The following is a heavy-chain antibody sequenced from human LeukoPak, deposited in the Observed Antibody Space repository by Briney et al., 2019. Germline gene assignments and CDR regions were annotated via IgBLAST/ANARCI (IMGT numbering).Heavy chain of an antibody. V-gene: IGHV4-59*01. CDR3: ARVTPGYGDYLDY. D-gene: IGHD4-17*01. J-gene: IGHJ4*02. CDR2: IYYSGST. CDR1: GGSISSYY. Sequence: PSETLSLTCTVSGGSISSYYWSWIRQPPGKGLEWIGYIYYSGSTNYNPSLKSRVTISVDTSKNQFSLKLSSVTAADTAVYYCARVTPGYGDYLDYWGQGTLVTVSS.